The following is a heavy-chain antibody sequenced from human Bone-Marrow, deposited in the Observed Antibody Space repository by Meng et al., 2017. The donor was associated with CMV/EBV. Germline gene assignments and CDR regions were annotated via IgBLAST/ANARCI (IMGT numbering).Heavy chain of an antibody. CDR2: INPNSGGT. D-gene: IGHD2-2*01. V-gene: IGHV1-2*02. CDR3: ARDPPPRYCSSTSCHDMDNY. CDR1: GYSFTGHY. J-gene: IGHJ4*02. Sequence: ASVKVSCKASGYSFTGHYIHWVRQAPGQGLEWMGWINPNSGGTNSAQKFQGRVTMTRDTSISTAYMELSRLRSDDTAVYYCARDPPPRYCSSTSCHDMDNYWGQGTLVTVSS.